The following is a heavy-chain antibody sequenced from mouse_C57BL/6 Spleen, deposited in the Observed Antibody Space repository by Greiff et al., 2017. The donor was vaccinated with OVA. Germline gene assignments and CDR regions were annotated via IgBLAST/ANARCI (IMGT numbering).Heavy chain of an antibody. Sequence: QVQLQQSGPELVKPGASVKLSCKASGYTFTSYDINWVKQRPGQGLEWIGWICPSDGNTKYNEKLKGKATLTVDTSSSTASLELHSLTSEDSAVYFWAGGRNFDVWGTGTTVTVSS. CDR1: GYTFTSYD. CDR3: AGGRNFDV. CDR2: ICPSDGNT. V-gene: IGHV1-85*01. J-gene: IGHJ1*03.